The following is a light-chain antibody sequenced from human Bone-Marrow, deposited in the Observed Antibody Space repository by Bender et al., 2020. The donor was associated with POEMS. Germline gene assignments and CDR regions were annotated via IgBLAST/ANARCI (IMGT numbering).Light chain of an antibody. CDR3: QAWDSNTHVV. CDR1: KLGDKY. CDR2: QDT. J-gene: IGLJ2*01. V-gene: IGLV3-1*01. Sequence: SYELTQPPLVSVSPGQTASITCSGDKLGDKYACWYQQKPGQSPVLVISQDTKRPSGIPERFSGSSSGNTATLTISGTQTMDEADYYCQAWDSNTHVVFGGGTKLTVL.